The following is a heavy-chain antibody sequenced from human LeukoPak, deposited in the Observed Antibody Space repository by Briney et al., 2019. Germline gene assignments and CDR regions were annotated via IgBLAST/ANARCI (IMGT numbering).Heavy chain of an antibody. D-gene: IGHD2-2*01. Sequence: GGSLRLSCAASGFTFSSYAMSWVRQAHGKGLEWVSAISGSGGSTSYGDSVKGRFTISRDNSKNTLYLQMNSLRAEDTAVYYCAKDRRLGIVVVPAVIDPWGQGTLVTVSS. CDR3: AKDRRLGIVVVPAVIDP. J-gene: IGHJ5*02. V-gene: IGHV3-23*01. CDR1: GFTFSSYA. CDR2: ISGSGGST.